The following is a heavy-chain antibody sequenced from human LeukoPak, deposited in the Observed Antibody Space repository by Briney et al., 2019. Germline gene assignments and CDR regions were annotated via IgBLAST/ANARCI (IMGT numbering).Heavy chain of an antibody. J-gene: IGHJ4*02. V-gene: IGHV3-23*01. CDR1: GFTFSSYA. CDR2: ISGSGGST. Sequence: GGSLRLSCAASGFTFSSYAMSWVRQAPGKGLEWVSAISGSGGSTYYADSVKGRFTISRDNSKNTLYLQMNSLRAEGTAVYYCANQRGYCSGGSCYLDYWGQGTLVTVSS. D-gene: IGHD2-15*01. CDR3: ANQRGYCSGGSCYLDY.